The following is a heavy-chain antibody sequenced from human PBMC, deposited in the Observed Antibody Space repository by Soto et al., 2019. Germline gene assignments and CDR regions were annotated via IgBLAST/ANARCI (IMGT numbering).Heavy chain of an antibody. Sequence: EEQLVESGGDLVQPGGSLRLSCAASGFTVSNNYMSWVRQAPGKGLEWVSLIYSGGSTYYADSVKGRFTISRDSSKNKLYLQKNSLRAEDTAMYYCAAYSHKGYWGQGTLVTVSS. CDR2: IYSGGST. J-gene: IGHJ4*02. V-gene: IGHV3-66*01. CDR1: GFTVSNNY. D-gene: IGHD3-16*01. CDR3: AAYSHKGY.